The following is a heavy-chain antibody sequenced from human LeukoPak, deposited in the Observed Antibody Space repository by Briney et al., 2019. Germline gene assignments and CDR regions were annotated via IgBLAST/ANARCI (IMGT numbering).Heavy chain of an antibody. CDR2: ISSSSSYI. Sequence: GGSLRLSCAASGFTFSSYSMNWVRQAPGKGLEWVSSISSSSSYIYYADSVKGRFTISRDNAKNSLHLQMNSLRAEDTAVYYCARDPVDYGGNPNVDYWGQGTLVTVSS. D-gene: IGHD4-23*01. CDR3: ARDPVDYGGNPNVDY. V-gene: IGHV3-21*01. CDR1: GFTFSSYS. J-gene: IGHJ4*02.